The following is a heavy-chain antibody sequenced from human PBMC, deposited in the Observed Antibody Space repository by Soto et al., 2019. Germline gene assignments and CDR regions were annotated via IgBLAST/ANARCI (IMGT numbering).Heavy chain of an antibody. D-gene: IGHD6-19*01. CDR1: GGSISSGGYY. J-gene: IGHJ6*02. CDR2: IYYSGST. CDR3: ARDSRPIAVKGVGYYYYGMDV. V-gene: IGHV4-31*03. Sequence: SETLSLTCTVSGGSISSGGYYWSWIRQHQGKGLEWFGYIYYSGSTYYNPSLKSRVTISVDTSKNQFSLKLSSVTAADTAVYYCARDSRPIAVKGVGYYYYGMDVWGQGTTVTVSS.